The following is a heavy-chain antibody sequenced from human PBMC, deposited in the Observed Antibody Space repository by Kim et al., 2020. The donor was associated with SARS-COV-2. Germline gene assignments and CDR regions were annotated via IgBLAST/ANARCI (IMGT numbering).Heavy chain of an antibody. V-gene: IGHV1-3*01. Sequence: ASVKVSCKASGYTFISYAMHWVRQAPGQRPEWMGWINPANGNTRYSQNFQGRVTTTRDTSATTVYMELTALRSDDTAVYYCARGQYGSGSNNWFDPWGQGTLVTVSS. CDR3: ARGQYGSGSNNWFDP. J-gene: IGHJ5*02. D-gene: IGHD3-10*01. CDR2: INPANGNT. CDR1: GYTFISYA.